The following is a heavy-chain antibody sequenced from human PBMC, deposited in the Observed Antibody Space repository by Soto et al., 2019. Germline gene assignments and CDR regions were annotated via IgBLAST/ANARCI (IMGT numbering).Heavy chain of an antibody. CDR1: GGSISSGGYY. Sequence: PSETLSLTCTVSGGSISSGGYYWSWIRQHPGKGLEWIGYIYYSGSTYYNPSLKSRVTISVDTSKNQFSLKLSSVTAADTAVYYCARTNLDYGDYEAYWGQGTLVTVSS. CDR2: IYYSGST. CDR3: ARTNLDYGDYEAY. V-gene: IGHV4-31*03. J-gene: IGHJ4*02. D-gene: IGHD4-17*01.